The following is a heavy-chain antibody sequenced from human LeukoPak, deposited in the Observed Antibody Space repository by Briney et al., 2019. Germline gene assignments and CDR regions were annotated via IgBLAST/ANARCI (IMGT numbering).Heavy chain of an antibody. J-gene: IGHJ6*02. D-gene: IGHD6-13*01. V-gene: IGHV3-64*01. CDR1: GFTFSSYA. Sequence: PGGSLRLSCAASGFTFSSYAMHWVRQAPGKGLEYGSAISSNGGSTYYANSVKGRFTISRDNSKNTLYLQMGSLRAEDMAVYYCARGAGYSSSWYHYYYYYGMDVWGQGTTVTVSS. CDR2: ISSNGGST. CDR3: ARGAGYSSSWYHYYYYYGMDV.